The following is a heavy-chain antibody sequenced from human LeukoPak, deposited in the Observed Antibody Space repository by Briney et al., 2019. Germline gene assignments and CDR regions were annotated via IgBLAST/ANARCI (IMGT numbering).Heavy chain of an antibody. D-gene: IGHD4-17*01. CDR3: ARHPYGDYVNWFDP. Sequence: SETLSLTCAVYGGSFSGYYWSWIRQPPGKGLEWIGEINHSGSTNYNPSLKSRVTISVDTSKNQFSLKLSSVTAADTAVYYCARHPYGDYVNWFDPWGQGTLVTVPS. V-gene: IGHV4-34*01. CDR1: GGSFSGYY. CDR2: INHSGST. J-gene: IGHJ5*02.